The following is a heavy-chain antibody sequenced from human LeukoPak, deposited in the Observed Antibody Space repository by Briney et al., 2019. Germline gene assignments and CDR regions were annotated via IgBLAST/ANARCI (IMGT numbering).Heavy chain of an antibody. D-gene: IGHD5-18*01. J-gene: IGHJ4*02. Sequence: GGSLRLSCAASGFTFSDYYMSWIRQAPGKGLEWVSYISSSGSTMYYADSVKGRFSISRDNAKNSLYLQMNSLRAEDTAVYYCAKGDGGYSYGSNFDYWGQGTLVTVSS. CDR3: AKGDGGYSYGSNFDY. CDR1: GFTFSDYY. V-gene: IGHV3-11*01. CDR2: ISSSGSTM.